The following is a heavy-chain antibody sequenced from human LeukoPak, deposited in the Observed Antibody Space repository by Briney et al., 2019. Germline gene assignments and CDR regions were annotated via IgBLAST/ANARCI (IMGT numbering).Heavy chain of an antibody. Sequence: PGGSLRLSCAASGFTFSSYGMHWVRQAPGKGLEWVAVIWYDGSNKYYADSVKGRFTISRDNSKNTLYLQMNSLRAEDTAVYYCARDLERAASAFDYWGQGTLVTVSS. CDR3: ARDLERAASAFDY. CDR2: IWYDGSNK. J-gene: IGHJ4*02. D-gene: IGHD1-1*01. CDR1: GFTFSSYG. V-gene: IGHV3-33*01.